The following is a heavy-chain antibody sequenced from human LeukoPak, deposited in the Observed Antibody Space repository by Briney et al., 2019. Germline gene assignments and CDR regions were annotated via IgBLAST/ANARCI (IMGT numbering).Heavy chain of an antibody. D-gene: IGHD3-3*01. Sequence: ASVKVSCKASGYTFTSYDINWVRQATGQGLEWMGWMNPNSGNTGYAQKFQGRVTITRNTSISTAYMELSSLRSEDTAVYYCARAEIRYYDFWSGYHNWFDPWGHGTLVTVSS. CDR3: ARAEIRYYDFWSGYHNWFDP. V-gene: IGHV1-8*03. J-gene: IGHJ5*02. CDR1: GYTFTSYD. CDR2: MNPNSGNT.